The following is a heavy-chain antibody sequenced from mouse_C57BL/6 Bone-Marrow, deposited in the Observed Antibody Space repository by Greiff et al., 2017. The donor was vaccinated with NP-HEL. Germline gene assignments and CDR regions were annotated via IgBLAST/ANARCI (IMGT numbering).Heavy chain of an antibody. CDR1: GYTFTSYW. Sequence: QVQLQQPGAELVKPGASVKLSCKASGYTFTSYWMPWVKQRPGQGLEWIGMIHPNSGCTNYNEKFKSKATLTVAKSSSTAYRQLSSLTAEDSSVYYCGGYGYDGFAYWGQGTLVTVSA. J-gene: IGHJ3*01. V-gene: IGHV1-64*01. CDR3: GGYGYDGFAY. CDR2: IHPNSGCT. D-gene: IGHD2-2*01.